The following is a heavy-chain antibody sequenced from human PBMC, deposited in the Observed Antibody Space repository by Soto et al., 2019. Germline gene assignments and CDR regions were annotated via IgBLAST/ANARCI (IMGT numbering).Heavy chain of an antibody. CDR1: GYTFTSYG. D-gene: IGHD1-1*01. Sequence: QVHLVQSGAEVKKPGASVKVSCKGSGYTFTSYGITWVRQAPGQGLEWMGWISAHNGNTDHAQKIQGRVTVTRDTSTSIAILDLRVMTSDYSAGYYSTGAGYGDYWGQGTLVTVSS. J-gene: IGHJ4*02. V-gene: IGHV1-18*01. CDR2: ISAHNGNT. CDR3: TGAGYGDY.